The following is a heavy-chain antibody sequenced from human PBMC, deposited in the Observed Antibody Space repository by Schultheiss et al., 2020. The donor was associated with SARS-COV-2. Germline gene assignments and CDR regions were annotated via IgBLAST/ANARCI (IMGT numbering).Heavy chain of an antibody. CDR3: ASAVRDGYASGGL. D-gene: IGHD5-24*01. CDR1: GGSVSSGGYY. J-gene: IGHJ4*02. V-gene: IGHV4-30-4*08. CDR2: IYYSGST. Sequence: SETLSLTCTVSGGSVSSGGYYWSWIRQPPGKGLEWIGYIYYSGSTYYNPSLKSRVTISVDTSKNQFSLKLSSVTAADTAVYYCASAVRDGYASGGLWGQGTLVTVSS.